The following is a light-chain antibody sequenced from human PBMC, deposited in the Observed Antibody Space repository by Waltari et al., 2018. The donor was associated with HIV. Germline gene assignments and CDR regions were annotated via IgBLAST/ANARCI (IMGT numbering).Light chain of an antibody. J-gene: IGLJ3*02. CDR3: ATWDDSSSGSWV. Sequence: QSVLTQPPSASGTPGQRVTLSFSGGSSNIGSHFVSWYQQVAGTTPKHRIFRNNKRPSGVPVRLSGSKSGTSASRSCSGLRPEDEADYYCATWDDSSSGSWVFGGGTKVTVL. CDR1: SSNIGSHF. CDR2: RNN. V-gene: IGLV1-47*01.